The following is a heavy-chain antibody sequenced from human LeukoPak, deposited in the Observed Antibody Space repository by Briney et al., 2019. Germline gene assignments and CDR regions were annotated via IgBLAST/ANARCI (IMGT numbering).Heavy chain of an antibody. CDR2: ISSRNIYI. D-gene: IGHD1-7*01. Sequence: GGSLRLSCAASGFTFSSCSMNWVRPAPGKGLERVSSISSRNIYIYYADSVKGRFTISRDNSKNTLYLQMNSLRAEDTAVYYCAKDRRTGTTPFFGYWGQGTLVTVSS. CDR3: AKDRRTGTTPFFGY. J-gene: IGHJ4*02. CDR1: GFTFSSCS. V-gene: IGHV3-21*04.